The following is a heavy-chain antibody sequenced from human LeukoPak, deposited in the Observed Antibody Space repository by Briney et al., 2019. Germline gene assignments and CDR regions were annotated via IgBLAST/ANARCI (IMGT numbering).Heavy chain of an antibody. D-gene: IGHD3-3*01. CDR3: ARDGDFWSGYRSIDY. V-gene: IGHV3-48*03. Sequence: GGSLRLSCAASGFTFSSYEMNWVRQAPGKGLEWVSYISSSGSTIYYADSVKGRFTISRDNAKNSLYLKMNSLRAEGTAVYYCARDGDFWSGYRSIDYWGQGTLVTVSS. CDR1: GFTFSSYE. CDR2: ISSSGSTI. J-gene: IGHJ4*02.